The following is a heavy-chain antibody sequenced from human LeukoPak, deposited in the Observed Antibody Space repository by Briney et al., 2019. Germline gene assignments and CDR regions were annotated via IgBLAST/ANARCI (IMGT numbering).Heavy chain of an antibody. J-gene: IGHJ4*02. Sequence: PSETLSLTCTVSGGSISSYYWSWIRQPPGKGLEWIGYIYYSGSTNYNPSLKSRVTISVDTSKNQFSLKLSSVTAADTAVYYCARRVGSSGLRADYWGQGTLVTVSS. CDR3: ARRVGSSGLRADY. D-gene: IGHD6-25*01. CDR1: GGSISSYY. CDR2: IYYSGST. V-gene: IGHV4-59*08.